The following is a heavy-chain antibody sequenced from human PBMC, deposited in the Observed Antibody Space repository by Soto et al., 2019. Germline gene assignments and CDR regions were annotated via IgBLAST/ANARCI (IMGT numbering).Heavy chain of an antibody. Sequence: SLRLSCAASGFTFSSYAMHWVRQAPGKGLEWVAVISYDGSNKYYADSVKGRFTISRDNSKNTLYLQMNSLRAEDTAVYYCARGGPPGYSNYVVGSVAGDYYYGMDVWGQGTTVTVSS. CDR1: GFTFSSYA. J-gene: IGHJ6*02. CDR3: ARGGPPGYSNYVVGSVAGDYYYGMDV. D-gene: IGHD4-4*01. CDR2: ISYDGSNK. V-gene: IGHV3-30-3*01.